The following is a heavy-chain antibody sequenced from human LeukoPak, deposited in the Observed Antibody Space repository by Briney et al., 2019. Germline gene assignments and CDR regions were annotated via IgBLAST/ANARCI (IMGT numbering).Heavy chain of an antibody. CDR1: GFTFSSYS. V-gene: IGHV3-21*01. CDR2: ISSSSSYI. Sequence: PGGSLRLSCAASGFTFSSYSMNWVRQAPGKGLEWVSSISSSSSYIYYADSVKGRFTISRDNAKNSLYLQMNSLRAEDTAVYYCAKLEGATTPYYYYGMDVWGQGTTVTVSS. J-gene: IGHJ6*02. D-gene: IGHD1-26*01. CDR3: AKLEGATTPYYYYGMDV.